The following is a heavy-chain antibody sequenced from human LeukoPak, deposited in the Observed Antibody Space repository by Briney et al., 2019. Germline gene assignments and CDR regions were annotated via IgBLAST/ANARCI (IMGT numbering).Heavy chain of an antibody. V-gene: IGHV4-59*08. CDR3: ARHYYDSSGYYYFDY. D-gene: IGHD3-22*01. CDR2: IYYSGST. Sequence: SETLSLTCTVSGGSISGYYWSWMRQPPGKGLEYIGYIYYSGSTDYNPSLKSRITISVDTSKNQFSLKLSSVTAADTAVYYCARHYYDSSGYYYFDYWGQGTLVTVSS. CDR1: GGSISGYY. J-gene: IGHJ4*02.